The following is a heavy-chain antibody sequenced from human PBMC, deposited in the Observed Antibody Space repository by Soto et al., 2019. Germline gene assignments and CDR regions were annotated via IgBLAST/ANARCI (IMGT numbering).Heavy chain of an antibody. V-gene: IGHV3-21*01. J-gene: IGHJ3*02. CDR1: GFTFSSYS. CDR2: ISSSSSYI. CDR3: ARTQWELPLYAFDI. D-gene: IGHD1-26*01. Sequence: EVQLVESGGGLVKPGGSLRLSCAASGFTFSSYSMNWVRQAPGKGLEWVSSISSSSSYIYYADSVKGRFTISRDNAKNSPYLQMNSLRAEDTAVYYCARTQWELPLYAFDIWGQGTMVTVSS.